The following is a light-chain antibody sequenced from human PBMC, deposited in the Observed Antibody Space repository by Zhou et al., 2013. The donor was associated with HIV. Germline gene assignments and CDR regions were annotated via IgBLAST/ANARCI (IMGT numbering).Light chain of an antibody. J-gene: IGKJ2*01. CDR1: QSIASW. V-gene: IGKV1-5*03. CDR2: QAS. Sequence: DIQMTQSPSLLSASVGDRVTITCRASQSIASWLAWYQQKPGKAPKLLIHQASILETGVPSRFSGSGSGTEFTLTITSLQPDDFVIYYCQQYDSRYTFGQGTKVDI. CDR3: QQYDSRYT.